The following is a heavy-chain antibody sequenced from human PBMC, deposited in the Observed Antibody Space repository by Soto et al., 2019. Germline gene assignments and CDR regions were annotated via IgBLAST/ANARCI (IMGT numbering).Heavy chain of an antibody. J-gene: IGHJ4*02. CDR3: ARDSGAKLSSS. CDR1: GGTFSSYR. D-gene: IGHD6-13*01. Sequence: GASVKVSCKASGGTFSSYRFNWVRQARGQGLEWLGGIVPIYRTADYAQKFQGRVTITADESTRTVYMELSSLKSQDTALYYCARDSGAKLSSSWGQGTLVT. V-gene: IGHV1-69*13. CDR2: IVPIYRTA.